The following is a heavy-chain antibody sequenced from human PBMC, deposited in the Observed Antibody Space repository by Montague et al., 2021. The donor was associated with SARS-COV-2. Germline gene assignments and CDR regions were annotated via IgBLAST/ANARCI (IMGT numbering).Heavy chain of an antibody. J-gene: IGHJ4*02. D-gene: IGHD3-10*01. Sequence: SETLSLTCSVSSGSFISSGYYWGWIRQPPGKELEWIGNINYSGTTYYNPSLQSRGTISVDTSKNHLSLRLSSVTAADTAVYFCARGMIRGVTTPFDYWGQGSQVTVSS. CDR2: INYSGTT. CDR1: SGSFISSGYY. CDR3: ARGMIRGVTTPFDY. V-gene: IGHV4-39*02.